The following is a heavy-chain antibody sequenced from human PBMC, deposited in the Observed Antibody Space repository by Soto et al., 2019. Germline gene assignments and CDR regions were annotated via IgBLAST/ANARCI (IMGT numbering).Heavy chain of an antibody. D-gene: IGHD6-19*01. CDR1: SGFTFSSHW. J-gene: IGHJ4*02. CDR2: ISRDGTST. Sequence: DVQMVESGGGLVQPGGSLRLSCVASSGFTFSSHWMHWVRQAPGKGLVWVSRISRDGTSTNYADSVKGRFTISRDNAKNTLYLQMNSLRAEGTAIYYCARGPSGSGFYVGDYWGQGTQVTVSS. CDR3: ARGPSGSGFYVGDY. V-gene: IGHV3-74*01.